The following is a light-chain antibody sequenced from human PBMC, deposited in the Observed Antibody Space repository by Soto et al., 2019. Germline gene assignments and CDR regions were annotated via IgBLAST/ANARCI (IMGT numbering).Light chain of an antibody. CDR1: QSISSW. Sequence: DIQMTQSPSTLSASVGDRVTITCRASQSISSWLAWYQQKPGKAPKLLIYKASSLESGVPSRFRGSGSGTEFTLTISSLQPDDCATDYCQQYNSYLWAFGQGTKVEI. V-gene: IGKV1-5*03. CDR3: QQYNSYLWA. J-gene: IGKJ1*01. CDR2: KAS.